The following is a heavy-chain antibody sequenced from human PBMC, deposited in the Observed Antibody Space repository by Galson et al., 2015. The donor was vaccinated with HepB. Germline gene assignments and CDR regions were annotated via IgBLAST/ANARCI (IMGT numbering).Heavy chain of an antibody. V-gene: IGHV3-23*01. CDR2: ISGSGGST. J-gene: IGHJ4*02. CDR1: GFTFSSYA. D-gene: IGHD2-15*01. CDR3: AKEGEDIVVVVAAATYYFDY. Sequence: SLRLSCAASGFTFSSYAMSWVRLAPGKGLEWVSAISGSGGSTYYADSVKGRFTISRDNSKNTLYLQMNSLRAEDTAVYYCAKEGEDIVVVVAAATYYFDYWGQGTLVTVSS.